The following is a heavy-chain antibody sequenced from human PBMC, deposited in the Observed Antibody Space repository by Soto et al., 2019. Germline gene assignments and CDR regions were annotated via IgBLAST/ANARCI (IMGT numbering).Heavy chain of an antibody. J-gene: IGHJ4*02. Sequence: EVRLVESGGGLVQPGGSLRLSCAASGITISNYPMSWVRQAPGKGLDWVSGISGSGVTTYYADSAKGRFTISKDISKNSLFLQLDSLRVEESALYFCVKDDGGYPSTAPHWGQGTLVTVSP. CDR1: GITISNYP. V-gene: IGHV3-23*04. CDR2: ISGSGVTT. D-gene: IGHD4-17*01. CDR3: VKDDGGYPSTAPH.